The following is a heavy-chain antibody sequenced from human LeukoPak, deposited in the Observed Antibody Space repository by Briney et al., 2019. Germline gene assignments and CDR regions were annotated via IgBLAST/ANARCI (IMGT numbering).Heavy chain of an antibody. J-gene: IGHJ4*02. CDR3: AREVCIGGSCSVFDY. CDR2: INSDGSSR. D-gene: IGHD2-15*01. V-gene: IGHV3-74*01. CDR1: GFTLSSYW. Sequence: GGSLRLSCAASGFTLSSYWMHWVRQAPGKGLVRVSRINSDGSSRTYADSVKGRFTISRDNAKNTLSLQMNSLRTEDTAVYYCAREVCIGGSCSVFDYWGQGTLVTVSS.